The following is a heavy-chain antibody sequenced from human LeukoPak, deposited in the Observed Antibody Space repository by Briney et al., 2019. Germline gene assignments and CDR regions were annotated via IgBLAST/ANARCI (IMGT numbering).Heavy chain of an antibody. CDR1: GFTFSSYW. V-gene: IGHV3-20*04. Sequence: PGGSLRLSCAASGFTFSSYWMSWVRQAPGKGLEWVSGINWNGGSTGYADSVKGRFTISRDNAKNSLYLQMNSLRAEDTALYYCARGGPYYDFCFDYWGQGTLVTVSS. D-gene: IGHD3-3*01. CDR3: ARGGPYYDFCFDY. CDR2: INWNGGST. J-gene: IGHJ4*02.